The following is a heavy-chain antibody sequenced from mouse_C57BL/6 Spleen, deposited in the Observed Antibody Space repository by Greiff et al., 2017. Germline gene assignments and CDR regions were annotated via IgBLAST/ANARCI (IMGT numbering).Heavy chain of an antibody. Sequence: DVQLVESGGGLVKPGGSLKLSCAASGFTFSSYAMSWVRQTPEKRLEWVATISDGGSYTYYPDNVKGRFTISRDNAKNNLYLQMSHLKSEDTAMYYCARYGGSYYAMDYWGQGTSVTVSS. CDR1: GFTFSSYA. CDR3: ARYGGSYYAMDY. D-gene: IGHD1-1*02. CDR2: ISDGGSYT. V-gene: IGHV5-4*01. J-gene: IGHJ4*01.